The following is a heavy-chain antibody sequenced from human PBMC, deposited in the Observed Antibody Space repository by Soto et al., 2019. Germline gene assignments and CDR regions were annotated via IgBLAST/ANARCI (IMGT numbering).Heavy chain of an antibody. CDR1: GGSISSYY. CDR3: ATSKQWLIYFDY. V-gene: IGHV4-59*01. Sequence: SETLSLTCTVSGGSISSYYWSWIRQPPVKGLEWIGYIYYSGSTNYNPSLKSRVTISEDTSKNQFSLKLSSVTAADTAVYYCATSKQWLIYFDYWGQGTLVTVSS. CDR2: IYYSGST. D-gene: IGHD6-19*01. J-gene: IGHJ4*02.